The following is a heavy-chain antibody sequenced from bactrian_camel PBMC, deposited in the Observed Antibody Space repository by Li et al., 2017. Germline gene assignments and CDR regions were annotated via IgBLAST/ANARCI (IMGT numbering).Heavy chain of an antibody. CDR3: AVPYQDLSATETLRVMSSGGDFGY. CDR2: VSTGTLGT. J-gene: IGHJ6*01. Sequence: HVQLVESGGGSVQAGGSLSLSCIASGYRVDRDGCMGWFHQLPGKFRIEERVEIAIVSTGTLGTLYGDSVKDRFTISKGYPKNTLYLQMTNLKPEDTAMYYCAVPYQDLSATETLRVMSSGGDFGYYGQGTQVTVS. CDR1: GYRVDRDGC. V-gene: IGHV3S54*01. D-gene: IGHD8*01.